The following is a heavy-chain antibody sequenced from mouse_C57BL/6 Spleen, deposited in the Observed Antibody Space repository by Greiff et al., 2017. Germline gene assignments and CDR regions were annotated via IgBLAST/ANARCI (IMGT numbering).Heavy chain of an antibody. CDR3: ARASYYGSLYFDY. D-gene: IGHD1-1*01. Sequence: EVKLMESGGGFVKPGGSLKLSCAASGFTFSDYGMHWVRQAPEKGLEWVAYISSGISTIYYADTVKGRFTISRDNAKNTLFLQMTSLRSDDTAMYYCARASYYGSLYFDYWGQGTTLTVSS. CDR2: ISSGISTI. J-gene: IGHJ2*01. CDR1: GFTFSDYG. V-gene: IGHV5-17*01.